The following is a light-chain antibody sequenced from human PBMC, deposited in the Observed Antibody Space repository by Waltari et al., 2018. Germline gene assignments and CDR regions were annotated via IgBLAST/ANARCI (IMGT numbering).Light chain of an antibody. Sequence: EIVLTQSPGPLSLSPGERATLPCRASQTVRTTYLARYQQKPGQAPTLLIYGASSRATGIPDRFSGSGSGTDFSLTISSLEPEDFAVYYCQQYDISPLTFGGGTKVEIK. CDR3: QQYDISPLT. CDR2: GAS. CDR1: QTVRTTY. J-gene: IGKJ4*01. V-gene: IGKV3-20*01.